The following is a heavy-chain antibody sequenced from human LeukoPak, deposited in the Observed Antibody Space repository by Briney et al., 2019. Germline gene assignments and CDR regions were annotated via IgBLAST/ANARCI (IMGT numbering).Heavy chain of an antibody. J-gene: IGHJ4*02. CDR2: IYTSGST. V-gene: IGHV4-4*09. D-gene: IGHD6-13*01. CDR1: GGSISSYY. CDR3: ARYRIAAAGTEYFDY. Sequence: SETLSLTCTVSGGSISSYYWSWIRQPPGKGREWIGYIYTSGSTNYNPSLKSRVTISVDTSKNQFSLKLSSVTAADTAVYYCARYRIAAAGTEYFDYWGQGTLVTVSS.